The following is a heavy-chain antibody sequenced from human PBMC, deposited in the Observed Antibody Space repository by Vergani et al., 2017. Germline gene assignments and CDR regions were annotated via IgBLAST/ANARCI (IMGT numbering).Heavy chain of an antibody. CDR1: GYTFTGYY. V-gene: IGHV1-2*02. J-gene: IGHJ4*02. D-gene: IGHD3-22*01. CDR2: INPKSGGT. Sequence: QVLLVQSGAEVKKPGASVKVSCKASGYTFTGYYMHWVRQAPGQGLEWMGWINPKSGGTNYAQKCQGRVTMTRDTSISTAYMELSRLRSDDTAVYYCARWRRPVASSYYDSSGYYFSDYFDYWGQGTLVPVSS. CDR3: ARWRRPVASSYYDSSGYYFSDYFDY.